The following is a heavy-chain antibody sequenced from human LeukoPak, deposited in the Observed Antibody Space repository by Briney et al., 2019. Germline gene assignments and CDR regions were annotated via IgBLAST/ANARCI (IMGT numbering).Heavy chain of an antibody. CDR3: ARAQVEIVVVPAAKGAYGMDV. V-gene: IGHV1-2*02. D-gene: IGHD2-2*03. J-gene: IGHJ6*02. Sequence: ASVTVSCKASGYTFTGYYMHWVRQAPGQGLEWMGWINPNSGGTNYAQKFQGRVTMTRDTSISTAYMELGRLGSDDTAVYYCARAQVEIVVVPAAKGAYGMDVWGQGTTVTVSS. CDR1: GYTFTGYY. CDR2: INPNSGGT.